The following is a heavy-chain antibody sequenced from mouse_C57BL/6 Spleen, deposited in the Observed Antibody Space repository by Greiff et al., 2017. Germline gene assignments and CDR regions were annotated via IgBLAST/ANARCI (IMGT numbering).Heavy chain of an antibody. CDR1: GYTFTEYT. J-gene: IGHJ2*01. D-gene: IGHD2-10*01. Sequence: QVQLQQSGAELVKPGASVKLSCKASGYTFTEYTIHWVKQRSGQGLEWIGWFYPGSGSIKYNEKFKDKATWTADKSSSTVYMELSRLKSEDSAVYFCARHEEGGPTPYYFDYWGQGTTLTVSS. CDR2: FYPGSGSI. CDR3: ARHEEGGPTPYYFDY. V-gene: IGHV1-62-2*01.